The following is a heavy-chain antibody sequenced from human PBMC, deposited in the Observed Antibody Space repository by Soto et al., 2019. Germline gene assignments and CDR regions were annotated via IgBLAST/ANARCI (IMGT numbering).Heavy chain of an antibody. CDR2: ISSSGSLI. J-gene: IGHJ4*02. V-gene: IGHV3-48*03. CDR3: ATTVTTVDY. CDR1: GFSFSGYG. D-gene: IGHD4-17*01. Sequence: PGGSLRLSCAASGFSFSGYGMNWVRQAPGKGLEWISYISSSGSLIYYADSLKGRFTISRDNAKNSLYLQMNSLRAEDTAVYYCATTVTTVDYRRKGTLVTVSS.